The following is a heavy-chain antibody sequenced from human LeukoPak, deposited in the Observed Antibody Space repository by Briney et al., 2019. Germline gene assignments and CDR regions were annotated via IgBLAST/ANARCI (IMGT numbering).Heavy chain of an antibody. CDR2: IQYDGRDK. CDR1: GFTIRNFG. D-gene: IGHD1-26*01. CDR3: AKDLGSGSYAADY. J-gene: IGHJ4*02. Sequence: GGSLRLSCAASGFTIRNFGMHWVRQAPGKVLEWVAFIQYDGRDKFYADSVKGRFTISRDNSKNTLYLQTNSLRAEDTALYYCAKDLGSGSYAADYWGKGTLVTVSS. V-gene: IGHV3-30*02.